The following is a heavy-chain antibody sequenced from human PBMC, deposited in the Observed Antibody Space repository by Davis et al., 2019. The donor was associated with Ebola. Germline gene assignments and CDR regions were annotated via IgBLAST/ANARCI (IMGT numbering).Heavy chain of an antibody. J-gene: IGHJ4*02. CDR2: INPNSGGT. Sequence: AASVKVSCKASGYTFTGYYMHWVRQAPGQGLEWMGWINPNSGGTNYAQKFQGWVTMTRDTSISTAYMELSRLRSDDTAVYYWARDGTSAAGAPFGYWAQGTLVTVSS. D-gene: IGHD6-13*01. V-gene: IGHV1-2*04. CDR3: ARDGTSAAGAPFGY. CDR1: GYTFTGYY.